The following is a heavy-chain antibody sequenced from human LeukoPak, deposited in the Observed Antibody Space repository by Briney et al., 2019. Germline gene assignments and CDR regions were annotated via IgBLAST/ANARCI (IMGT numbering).Heavy chain of an antibody. D-gene: IGHD1-7*01. CDR3: ARSSGELGGYGRWELMAPFDY. CDR2: IQYDGSNK. J-gene: IGHJ4*02. V-gene: IGHV3-30*02. CDR1: GFTFSSYG. Sequence: GGSLRLSCAASGFTFSSYGMHWVRQAPGKGLEWVAFIQYDGSNKYYADSVKGRFTISRDNSKNTLYLQMNSLRAEHTAVYYCARSSGELGGYGRWELMAPFDYWGQGTLVTVSS.